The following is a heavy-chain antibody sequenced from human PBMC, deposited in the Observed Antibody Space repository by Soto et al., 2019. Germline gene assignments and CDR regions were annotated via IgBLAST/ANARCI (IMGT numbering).Heavy chain of an antibody. CDR2: MNPNNLDT. CDR1: GYTFTSYN. CDR3: ARGHPPGH. V-gene: IGHV1-8*01. J-gene: IGHJ4*02. Sequence: ASVNVSCKSSGYTFTSYNSNWVRQATGQGLEWMGWMNPNNLDTASAQQFQGRVTMTTDTSINTAYLELSSLRSDDTAVYYCARGHPPGHWGQATLVTVSS.